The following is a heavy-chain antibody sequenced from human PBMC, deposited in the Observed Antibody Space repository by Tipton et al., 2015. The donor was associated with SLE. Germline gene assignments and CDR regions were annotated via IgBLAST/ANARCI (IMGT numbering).Heavy chain of an antibody. CDR1: GGSISSYY. J-gene: IGHJ4*02. CDR2: IYYSGST. V-gene: IGHV4-59*08. D-gene: IGHD6-19*01. CDR3: ARHRYSSGQLGY. Sequence: TLSPTCTVSGGSISSYYWSWIRQPPGKGLEWIGHIYYSGSTNYNPSLKSRVTISVDTSKNLFSLKLSSVTAADTAVYYCARHRYSSGQLGYWGQGTLFTVSS.